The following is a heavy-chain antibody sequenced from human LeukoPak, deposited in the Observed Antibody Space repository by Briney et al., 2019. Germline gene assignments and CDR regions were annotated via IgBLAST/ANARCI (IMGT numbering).Heavy chain of an antibody. CDR1: GYTFTGYY. CDR2: ISAYNGNT. D-gene: IGHD3-10*01. J-gene: IGHJ6*03. V-gene: IGHV1-18*04. CDR3: ARDRRVWGIELLWFGESNMDV. Sequence: GASVKVSCKASGYTFTGYYMHWVRQAPGQGLEWMGWISAYNGNTNYAQKLQGRVTMTTDTSTSTAYMELRSLRSDDTAVYYCARDRRVWGIELLWFGESNMDVWGKGTTVTVSS.